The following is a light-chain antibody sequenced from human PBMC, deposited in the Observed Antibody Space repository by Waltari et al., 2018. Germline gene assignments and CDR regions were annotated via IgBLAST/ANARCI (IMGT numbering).Light chain of an antibody. J-gene: IGKJ1*01. V-gene: IGKV1-5*03. CDR1: QSVSNW. CDR3: LQYNTYRT. CDR2: QAS. Sequence: DIQMTQSPSTLSASVGDRVTITCRASQSVSNWLAWYQRNPGRAPKLLIYQASTLQSGVPSRFSGSGSGTEFTLTTSSLQPDDFATYYCLQYNTYRTFGKGTKLDIK.